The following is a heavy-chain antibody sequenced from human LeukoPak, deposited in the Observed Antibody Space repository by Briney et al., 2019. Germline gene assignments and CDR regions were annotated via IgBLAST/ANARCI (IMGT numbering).Heavy chain of an antibody. CDR3: ARAMAADDAFDI. J-gene: IGHJ3*02. CDR1: GFTFSSHA. D-gene: IGHD5-24*01. Sequence: GGSLRLSCAASGFTFSSHAMSWVRQAPGKGLEWVSAISGSGGSTYYADSEKGRFTISRDNAGNSLYLQMNSLRAEDTAVYYCARAMAADDAFDIWGQGTMVTVSS. V-gene: IGHV3-23*01. CDR2: ISGSGGST.